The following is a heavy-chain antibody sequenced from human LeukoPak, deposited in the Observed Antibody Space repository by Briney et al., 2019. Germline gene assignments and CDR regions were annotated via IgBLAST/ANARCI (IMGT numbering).Heavy chain of an antibody. D-gene: IGHD5-24*01. CDR3: ARAGDGYRPLDY. J-gene: IGHJ4*02. CDR2: ISSSSTYI. V-gene: IGHV3-21*01. Sequence: GGSLRLSCEASGFTFSSYSMNWVRQAPGKGLDWVSSISSSSTYIYYADSLKGRFTISRDNANNSLYLQVNSLRAEDTAVYYCARAGDGYRPLDYWGQGTLVTVSS. CDR1: GFTFSSYS.